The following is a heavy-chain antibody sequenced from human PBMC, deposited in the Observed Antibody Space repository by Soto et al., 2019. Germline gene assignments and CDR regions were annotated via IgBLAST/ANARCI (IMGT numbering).Heavy chain of an antibody. D-gene: IGHD5-12*01. CDR1: GFTFSSHG. J-gene: IGHJ6*02. Sequence: QVQVVESGGGVVQPGRSLRLSCAASGFTFSSHGMHWVRQAPGKGLEWVALVWYDGRNKDYADSVKGRFTISRDNSKNTLYLQMNSLRDEDTAVYYCVRAAGYSGNDYVYYYGIDVWGQGTTVTVSS. V-gene: IGHV3-33*01. CDR3: VRAAGYSGNDYVYYYGIDV. CDR2: VWYDGRNK.